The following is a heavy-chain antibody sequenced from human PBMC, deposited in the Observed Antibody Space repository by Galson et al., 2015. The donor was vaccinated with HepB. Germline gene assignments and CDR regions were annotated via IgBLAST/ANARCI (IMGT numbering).Heavy chain of an antibody. J-gene: IGHJ4*02. Sequence: SLRLSCAAPGVTFSNYAMGWVRQAPGKGLEWVSTISGSGDTTYYSDSVKGRFTISRDNSKNTVYLQMDSLRAEDTAIFYCAARREVANLFCYDFWGQGTLVTVSS. V-gene: IGHV3-23*01. CDR3: AARREVANLFCYDF. D-gene: IGHD2-15*01. CDR1: GVTFSNYA. CDR2: ISGSGDTT.